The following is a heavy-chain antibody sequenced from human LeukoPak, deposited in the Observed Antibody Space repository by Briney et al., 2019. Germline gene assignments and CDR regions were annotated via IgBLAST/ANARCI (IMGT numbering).Heavy chain of an antibody. Sequence: SETLSLTCTVSPXSISGYYWSWIRQPPGKGLEWIGYINYSGSTNYNPSLKSRVTISVDTSKNQFSLKLSSVTAADTAMYYCARSGYSSALHWFDPWGQGTLVTVSS. J-gene: IGHJ5*02. CDR3: ARSGYSSALHWFDP. D-gene: IGHD6-19*01. CDR2: INYSGST. V-gene: IGHV4-59*01. CDR1: PXSISGYY.